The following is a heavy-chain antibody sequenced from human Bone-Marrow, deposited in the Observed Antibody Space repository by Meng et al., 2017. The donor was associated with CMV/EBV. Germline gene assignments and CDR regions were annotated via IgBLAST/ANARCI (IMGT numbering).Heavy chain of an antibody. CDR2: ISWNSGSI. CDR3: ARGEG. J-gene: IGHJ4*02. CDR1: GFTFDDYA. V-gene: IGHV3-9*03. Sequence: SLKISCAASGFTFDDYAMHWVRQAPGKGLEWVSGISWNSGSIGYADSVKGRFTISRDNAKNSLYLQMNSLRAEDMALYYCARGEGWGQGTLVTVSS.